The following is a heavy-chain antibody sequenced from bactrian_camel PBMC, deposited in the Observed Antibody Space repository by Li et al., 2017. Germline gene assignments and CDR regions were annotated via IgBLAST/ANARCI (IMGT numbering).Heavy chain of an antibody. CDR1: SHSRYF. CDR3: AADQQPCGWRSLLASEYDY. V-gene: IGHV3-3*01. CDR2: IDTSDDMSAYGT. D-gene: IGHD3*01. Sequence: VQLVESGGGSVQAGGSLRLSCAGASHSRYFMGWFRQAPGKEREGVAHIDTSDDMSAYGTIYSDSVKGRFTISQDNAKNTVYLQMNSLQSEDTAVYYCAADQQPCGWRSLLASEYDYWGPGTQVTVS. J-gene: IGHJ4*01.